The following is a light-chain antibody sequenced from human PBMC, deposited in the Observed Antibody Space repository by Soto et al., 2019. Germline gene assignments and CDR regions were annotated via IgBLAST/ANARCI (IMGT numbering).Light chain of an antibody. CDR2: AAS. V-gene: IGKV1-39*01. Sequence: DFQMTQSPSSLSASVGDIVTITFRATQSISRSLNWYQQKPGKAPELLIYAASNLQSGVPSRFSGSGSGTDFTLTISSLQPEDFATYFCQQSYTTPVYSFGQGTKVDIK. CDR1: QSISRS. CDR3: QQSYTTPVYS. J-gene: IGKJ2*01.